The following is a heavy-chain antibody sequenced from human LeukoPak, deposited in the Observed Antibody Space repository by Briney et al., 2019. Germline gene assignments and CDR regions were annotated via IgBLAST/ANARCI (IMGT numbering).Heavy chain of an antibody. J-gene: IGHJ4*02. V-gene: IGHV4-34*01. D-gene: IGHD1-26*01. CDR2: INHSGST. Sequence: SETLSLTCAVYGGSFSGYYWSWIRQPPGKGLEWIGEINHSGSTNYNPSLKSRVTISVDTSKNQFSLKLSSVTAADTAVYYCARGALGGATPWGQGTLATVSS. CDR1: GGSFSGYY. CDR3: ARGALGGATP.